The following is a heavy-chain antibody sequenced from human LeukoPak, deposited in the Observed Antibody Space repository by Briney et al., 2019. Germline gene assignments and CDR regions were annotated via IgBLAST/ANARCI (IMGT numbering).Heavy chain of an antibody. D-gene: IGHD3-22*01. CDR1: GGTFSSYA. Sequence: ASVKVSCKASGGTFSSYAISWVRQAPGQGLEWMGGIIPIFGTANYAQKFQGRVTITADESTSTAYMELSSLRSEDTAVYYCAREQKDYYDSSSYLNWFDPWGQGTLVTVSS. CDR3: AREQKDYYDSSSYLNWFDP. J-gene: IGHJ5*02. CDR2: IIPIFGTA. V-gene: IGHV1-69*13.